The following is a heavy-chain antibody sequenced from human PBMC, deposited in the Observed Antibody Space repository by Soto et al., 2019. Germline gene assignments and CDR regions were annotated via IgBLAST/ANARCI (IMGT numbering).Heavy chain of an antibody. CDR1: GGTFSSYA. V-gene: IGHV1-69*06. Sequence: SVKVSCKASGGTFSSYAISWVRQAPGQGLEWMGGIIPIFGTANYAQKFQGRVTITADKSTSTAYMELSSLRSEDMAVYYCARDMGIAGRGAFDIWVQGTMVTVSS. CDR3: ARDMGIAGRGAFDI. D-gene: IGHD6-13*01. CDR2: IIPIFGTA. J-gene: IGHJ3*02.